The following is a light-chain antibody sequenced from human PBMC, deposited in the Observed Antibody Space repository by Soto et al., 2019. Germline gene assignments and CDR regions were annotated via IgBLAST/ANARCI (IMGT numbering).Light chain of an antibody. CDR3: QTLDSSLNVYV. V-gene: IGLV1-40*01. J-gene: IGLJ1*01. CDR2: DNL. Sequence: QSVLTQPPSVSGATGQRVTISCTGSSSNIGAGYAVHWYQQLPGTAPKLLIYDNLNRPSGVPDRFSGSRSGTSASLAITGLQAEDEAYYYCQTLDSSLNVYVFGPGTKVTVL. CDR1: SSNIGAGYA.